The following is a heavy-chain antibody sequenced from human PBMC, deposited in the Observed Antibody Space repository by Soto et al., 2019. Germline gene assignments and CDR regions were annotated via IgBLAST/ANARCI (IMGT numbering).Heavy chain of an antibody. CDR1: GYCSSSGCF. D-gene: IGHD3-10*01. Sequence: PXATLGLPCAVSGYCSSSGCFWGWIRQPPVKRQQWIASSYHSGCAYYNPSLKGRVTISVDTSKNQLSRKLSSVTAAETAEYSCAREYGIAAPDWFGELLEVGFVCLWFDDWGHGSIVTVS. CDR3: AREYGIAAPDWFGELLEVGFVCLWFDD. V-gene: IGHV4-38-2*02. CDR2: SYHSGCA. J-gene: IGHJ4*01.